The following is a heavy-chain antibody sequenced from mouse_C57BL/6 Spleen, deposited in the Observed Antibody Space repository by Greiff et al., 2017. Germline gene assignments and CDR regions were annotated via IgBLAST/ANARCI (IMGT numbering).Heavy chain of an antibody. J-gene: IGHJ3*01. Sequence: QVHVKQPGAELVKPGASVKLSCKASGYTFTSYWMHWVKQRPGRGLEWIGRIDPNSGGTKYNEKFKSKAILTVDKPSSTAYRQLSSLTSEDSAVYYCARPWDYDGAWFAYWGQGTLVTVSA. CDR2: IDPNSGGT. CDR3: ARPWDYDGAWFAY. D-gene: IGHD2-4*01. V-gene: IGHV1-72*01. CDR1: GYTFTSYW.